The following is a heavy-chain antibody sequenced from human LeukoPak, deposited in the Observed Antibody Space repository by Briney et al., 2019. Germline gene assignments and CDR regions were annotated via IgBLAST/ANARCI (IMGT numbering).Heavy chain of an antibody. V-gene: IGHV3-7*01. CDR3: VREGRTTSGDDAFDI. J-gene: IGHJ3*02. CDR1: GFTLSRHY. CDR2: IRQDSVYK. Sequence: GGSLRLSCSASGFTLSRHYMSWVRQAPGKGLEWVANIRQDSVYKFFVDSVKGRFSISRDNDKNSLSLQMNSLRAEGTAMYYCVREGRTTSGDDAFDIWGQGTMVTVSS. D-gene: IGHD1-14*01.